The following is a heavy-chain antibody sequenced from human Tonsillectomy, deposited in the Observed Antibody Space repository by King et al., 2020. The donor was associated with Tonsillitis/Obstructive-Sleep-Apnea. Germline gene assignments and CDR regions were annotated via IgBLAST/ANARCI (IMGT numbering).Heavy chain of an antibody. CDR2: IYHSGGT. Sequence: QLQESGPGLVKPSGTLSLTCAVSGGSISSSNWWSWVRQPPGKGREWIGEIYHSGGTNYNPSLKSRVTISVDKSKNQFSLKLSSVTAADTAVYYCATVYSSGWYEGDAFDIWGQGTMVTVSS. V-gene: IGHV4-4*02. CDR3: ATVYSSGWYEGDAFDI. CDR1: GGSISSSNW. D-gene: IGHD6-19*01. J-gene: IGHJ3*02.